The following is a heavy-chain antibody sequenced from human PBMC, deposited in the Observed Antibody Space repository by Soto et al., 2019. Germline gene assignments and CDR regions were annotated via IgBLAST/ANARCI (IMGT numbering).Heavy chain of an antibody. V-gene: IGHV1-69*13. CDR2: IIPIFGTA. D-gene: IGHD1-26*01. J-gene: IGHJ3*01. Sequence: SVKVSCKASGGTFSSYAISWVRQAPGQGLEWMGGIIPIFGTANYAQKFQGRVTITADESTSTAYMELSSLRPDDTAVYHCAIIHSGSYGFDVWGQGTVVTVSS. CDR3: AIIHSGSYGFDV. CDR1: GGTFSSYA.